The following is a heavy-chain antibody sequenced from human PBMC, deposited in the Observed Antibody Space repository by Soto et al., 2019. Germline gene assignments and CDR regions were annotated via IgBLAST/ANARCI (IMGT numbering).Heavy chain of an antibody. CDR1: GGSISGYY. Sequence: QVQLQESGPGLVKPSETLSLTCAVSGGSISGYYWSWIRQPPGKRLEWIGYIYYSGYTNYNPSLKSRVTISVDRSKNQFSLELRSVTASDTAVYYCAIDSVGSGYDWGQGTLVTVSS. D-gene: IGHD5-12*01. CDR3: AIDSVGSGYD. J-gene: IGHJ4*02. CDR2: IYYSGYT. V-gene: IGHV4-59*01.